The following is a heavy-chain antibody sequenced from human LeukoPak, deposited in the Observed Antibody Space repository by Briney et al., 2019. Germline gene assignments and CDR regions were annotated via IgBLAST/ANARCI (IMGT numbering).Heavy chain of an antibody. CDR1: GGSISGNVYY. V-gene: IGHV4-39*07. Sequence: PSETLSLTCAVSGGSISGNVYYWGWIRQPPGKGLEWIASIYYTGSTYYNPSLKSRVTISVDTSKNQFSLKLSSVTAADTAVYYCARVKASYYGSGGPFDYWGQGTLVTVSS. CDR3: ARVKASYYGSGGPFDY. J-gene: IGHJ4*02. CDR2: IYYTGST. D-gene: IGHD3-10*01.